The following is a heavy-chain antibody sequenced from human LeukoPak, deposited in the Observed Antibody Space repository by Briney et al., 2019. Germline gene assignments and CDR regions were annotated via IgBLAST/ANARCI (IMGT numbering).Heavy chain of an antibody. D-gene: IGHD3-3*01. CDR2: IRSKAYGGTT. J-gene: IGHJ4*02. CDR1: GFTFGDYA. Sequence: GGSLRLSCTASGFTFGDYAMSWVRQAPGKGLEWVGFIRSKAYGGTTEYAASVKGRFTISRDDSKSIAYLQMYSLKTEDTAVYYCTRDLYYDFWSGFDYWGQGTLVTVSS. V-gene: IGHV3-49*04. CDR3: TRDLYYDFWSGFDY.